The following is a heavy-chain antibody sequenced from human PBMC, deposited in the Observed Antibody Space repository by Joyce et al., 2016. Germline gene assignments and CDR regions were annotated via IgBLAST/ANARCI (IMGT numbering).Heavy chain of an antibody. CDR3: ARVRHMTIFGVVTGYMDV. CDR1: GGTFSNFA. Sequence: VQLVQSGAEVKKPGSSVKVSCKASGGTFSNFAISWVRQAPGQGLEWMGGIIPIFGTVNYAQNFQGRVTINADESTSAAYMELTSLRSEDTAVYYCARVRHMTIFGVVTGYMDVWGKGTTVTVSS. D-gene: IGHD3-3*01. CDR2: IIPIFGTV. J-gene: IGHJ6*03. V-gene: IGHV1-69*01.